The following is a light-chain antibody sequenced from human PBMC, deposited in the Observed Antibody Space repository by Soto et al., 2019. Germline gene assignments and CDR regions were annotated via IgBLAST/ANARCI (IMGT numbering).Light chain of an antibody. CDR3: QHYNSYSEA. CDR1: QTIISW. CDR2: KAS. Sequence: MTQSPSTLSGSVGGRVTFACRPSQTIISWLAWYQQKPGKAPKLLIYKASTLKSGVPSRFSGSGSGTEFTLTISSLQPDDFATYYCQHYNSYSEAFGQGSIVDIK. V-gene: IGKV1-5*03. J-gene: IGKJ1*01.